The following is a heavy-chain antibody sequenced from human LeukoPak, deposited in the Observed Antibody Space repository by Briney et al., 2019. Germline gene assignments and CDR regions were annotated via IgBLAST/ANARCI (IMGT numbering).Heavy chain of an antibody. D-gene: IGHD3-10*01. J-gene: IGHJ5*02. Sequence: VASVKVSCKASGYTFTGYYMHWVRQAPGQGLEWMGWINPNSGGTNYAQKFQGRVTMTRDTSISTAYMELSRLRSDDTAVYYCARRLKVRGNWFDPWGQGTLVTVSS. CDR3: ARRLKVRGNWFDP. CDR2: INPNSGGT. CDR1: GYTFTGYY. V-gene: IGHV1-2*02.